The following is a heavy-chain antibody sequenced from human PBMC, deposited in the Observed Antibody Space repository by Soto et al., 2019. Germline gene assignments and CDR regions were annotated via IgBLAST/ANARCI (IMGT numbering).Heavy chain of an antibody. D-gene: IGHD5-12*01. Sequence: EVQLVESGGGLVKPGGSLRLSCAASGFTFSSYSMNWVRQAPGKGLEWVSSISSSSSYIYYADSVKGRFTISRDNAKNSLYLQMNSLRVEDTAVYYCARRRDGYKEAVIFDYWGQGTLVTVSS. CDR1: GFTFSSYS. J-gene: IGHJ4*02. CDR3: ARRRDGYKEAVIFDY. V-gene: IGHV3-21*01. CDR2: ISSSSSYI.